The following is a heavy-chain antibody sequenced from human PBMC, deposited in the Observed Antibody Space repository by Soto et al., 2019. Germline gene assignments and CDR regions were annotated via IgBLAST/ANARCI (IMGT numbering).Heavy chain of an antibody. D-gene: IGHD5-12*01. J-gene: IGHJ6*03. CDR1: GFSFNIYW. V-gene: IGHV5-51*03. CDR2: IYTGDSEV. CDR3: ARVAPQTDYFFYYMDV. Sequence: EMLLVQSGAEMKKPGESLKISCKVSGFSFNIYWIGWVRQTPGKGLEWMGIIYTGDSEVRYSPSFQGQVTLSVDRSITTAYLQWGSLEASDTATYYCARVAPQTDYFFYYMDVWGEGTTVTVSS.